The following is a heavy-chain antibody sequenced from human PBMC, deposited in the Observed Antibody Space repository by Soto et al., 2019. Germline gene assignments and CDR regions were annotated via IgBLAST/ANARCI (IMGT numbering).Heavy chain of an antibody. CDR1: GGSISSSSYY. Sequence: SETLSLTCTVSGGSISSSSYYWGWIRQPPGKGLEWIGSIYYSGSTYYNPSLKSRVTISVDTSKNQFSLKLSSVTAADTAVYYCASPAHCSSTSCLNFDDWGQGTLVTVSS. V-gene: IGHV4-39*01. CDR3: ASPAHCSSTSCLNFDD. CDR2: IYYSGST. J-gene: IGHJ4*02. D-gene: IGHD2-2*01.